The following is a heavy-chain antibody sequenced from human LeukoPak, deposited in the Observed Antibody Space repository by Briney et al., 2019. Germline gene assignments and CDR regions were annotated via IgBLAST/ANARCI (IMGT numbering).Heavy chain of an antibody. Sequence: PSETLSLTCTVSGGSISNYYWSWIRQPPGKGLEWIGYIYYSGGTNYNPSLKSRVTISVDTSKNQVSLKLRFVTAADTAVYYCARFAVDSLMVFDYWGQGTLVTVSS. J-gene: IGHJ4*02. CDR1: GGSISNYY. CDR3: ARFAVDSLMVFDY. CDR2: IYYSGGT. V-gene: IGHV4-59*08. D-gene: IGHD5-12*01.